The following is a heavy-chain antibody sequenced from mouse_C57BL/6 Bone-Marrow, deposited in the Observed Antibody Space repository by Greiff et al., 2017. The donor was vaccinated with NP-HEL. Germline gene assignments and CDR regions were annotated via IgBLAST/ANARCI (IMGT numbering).Heavy chain of an antibody. D-gene: IGHD2-4*01. J-gene: IGHJ2*01. V-gene: IGHV1-53*01. Sequence: QVQLQQPGTELVKPGASVKLSCKASGYTFTSYWMHWVKQRPGQGLEWIGNINPSNGGTNYNEKFKSKATLTVDKSSSTAYMQLSSLTPEDSAVYYCARDDYDDAGDYFDYWGQGTTLTVSS. CDR3: ARDDYDDAGDYFDY. CDR2: INPSNGGT. CDR1: GYTFTSYW.